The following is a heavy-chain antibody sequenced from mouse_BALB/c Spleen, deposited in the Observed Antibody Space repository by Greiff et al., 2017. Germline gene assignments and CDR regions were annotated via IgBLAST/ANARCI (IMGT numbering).Heavy chain of an antibody. CDR2: ISYSGST. Sequence: EVQRVESGPGLVKPSQSLSLTCTVTGYSITSDYAWNWIRQFPGNKLEWMGYISYSGSTSYNPSLKSRISITRDTSKNQFFLQLNSVTTEDTATYYCASRYYYGSRGNAMDYWGQGTSVTVSS. CDR1: GYSITSDYA. D-gene: IGHD1-1*01. V-gene: IGHV3-2*02. CDR3: ASRYYYGSRGNAMDY. J-gene: IGHJ4*01.